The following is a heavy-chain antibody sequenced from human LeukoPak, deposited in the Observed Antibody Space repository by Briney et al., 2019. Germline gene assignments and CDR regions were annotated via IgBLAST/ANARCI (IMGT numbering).Heavy chain of an antibody. D-gene: IGHD6-19*01. CDR2: NYPGDFDT. V-gene: IGHV5-51*01. J-gene: IGHJ5*02. Sequence: GESLKISCQGSGSPFTRYWIGWVRKLPGKGLEWMALNYPGDFDTSYSPSLQGQATISIDKSLTTAYMQWSSLKASDTAIYYCVRTSGWYSSWFDPWGQGTLVTVSS. CDR3: VRTSGWYSSWFDP. CDR1: GSPFTRYW.